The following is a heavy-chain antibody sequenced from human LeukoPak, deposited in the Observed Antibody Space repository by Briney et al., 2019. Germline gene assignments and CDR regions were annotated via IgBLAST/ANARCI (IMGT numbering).Heavy chain of an antibody. V-gene: IGHV3-48*03. Sequence: GGSLRLSCAASGFTFSSYEMNWVRQAPGKGLEWVSYISSSGSTIYYADSVKGRFTISRDNAKNTLYLQMNSLRAEDTAVYYCARGGSVATIDYWGQGTLVTVSS. CDR1: GFTFSSYE. D-gene: IGHD5-12*01. CDR2: ISSSGSTI. CDR3: ARGGSVATIDY. J-gene: IGHJ4*02.